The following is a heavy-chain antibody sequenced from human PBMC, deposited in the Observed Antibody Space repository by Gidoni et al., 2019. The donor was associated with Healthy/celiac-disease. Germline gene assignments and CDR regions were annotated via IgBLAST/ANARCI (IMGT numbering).Heavy chain of an antibody. CDR2: ISGYNGNR. D-gene: IGHD1-1*01. Sequence: KIHKTSVKVSCKASGYTFTSYGINWVRQAPGQGLEWMGWISGYNGNRNYAQRLQCRVTLTTDTSTSTAYMELRSLRSDDLAVYYGARVDYYNAGYNPPSHWGQGTLVTVSS. J-gene: IGHJ4*02. CDR3: ARVDYYNAGYNPPSH. CDR1: GYTFTSYG. V-gene: IGHV1-18*03.